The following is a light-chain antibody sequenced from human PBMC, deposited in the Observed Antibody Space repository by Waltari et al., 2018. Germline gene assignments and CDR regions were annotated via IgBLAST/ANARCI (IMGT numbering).Light chain of an antibody. V-gene: IGLV2-23*03. CDR1: SSAVGRYNL. CDR3: CSYAGSSTFEV. Sequence: QSALTQPASVSGSPGQSITISCTGTSSAVGRYNLVPWYQQHPGKAPKLMIYEGSKRPSGVSNRFSGSKSGNTASLRISGLQAEDEADYYCCSYAGSSTFEVFGGGTKLTVL. CDR2: EGS. J-gene: IGLJ2*01.